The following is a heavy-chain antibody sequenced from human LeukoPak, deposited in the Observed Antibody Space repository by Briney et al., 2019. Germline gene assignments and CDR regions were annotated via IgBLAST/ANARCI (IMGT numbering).Heavy chain of an antibody. V-gene: IGHV4-59*08. J-gene: IGHJ3*01. D-gene: IGHD3-22*01. Sequence: PSETLSLTCTVSGDSISSYYWSWIRQPPGKGLEWIGYIYYSGSTNCNPSLKSRVTISVDTSKNQFSLKLSSVTAAYTAVYFCARSERIIMILGGAFDVWGQGTMVTVSS. CDR3: ARSERIIMILGGAFDV. CDR1: GDSISSYY. CDR2: IYYSGST.